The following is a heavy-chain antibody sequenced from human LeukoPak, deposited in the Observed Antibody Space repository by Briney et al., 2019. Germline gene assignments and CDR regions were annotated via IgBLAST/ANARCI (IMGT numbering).Heavy chain of an antibody. CDR1: GFTFSSYS. D-gene: IGHD6-13*01. V-gene: IGHV3-21*01. J-gene: IGHJ6*03. CDR2: ISSSSSYI. Sequence: GGSLRLSCAASGFTFSSYSMNWVRQAPGKGLEGVSSISSSSSYICYADSVKGRFTISRDNAKNSLYLQMNSLRAEDTAVYYCARDHSSSWYVRSLYYYYMDVWGKGTTVTVSS. CDR3: ARDHSSSWYVRSLYYYYMDV.